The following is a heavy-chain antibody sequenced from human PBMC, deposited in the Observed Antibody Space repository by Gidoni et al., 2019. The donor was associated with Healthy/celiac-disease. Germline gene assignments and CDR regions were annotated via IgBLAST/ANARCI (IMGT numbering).Heavy chain of an antibody. V-gene: IGHV4-59*01. D-gene: IGHD6-19*01. CDR1: GASISSYY. J-gene: IGHJ5*02. CDR3: ARDYSSGWHSRWFDP. CDR2: IYYSGST. Sequence: QVQLQESGPGMVKPSATLSLTCTVSGASISSYYWSWSRQPPGKGLEWIGYIYYSGSTNYNPSLKSRVTISVDTSKNQFSLKLSSVTAADTAVYYCARDYSSGWHSRWFDPWGQGTLVTVSS.